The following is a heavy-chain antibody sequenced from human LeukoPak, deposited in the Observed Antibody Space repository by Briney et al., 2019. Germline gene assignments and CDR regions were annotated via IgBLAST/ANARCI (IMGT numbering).Heavy chain of an antibody. D-gene: IGHD1/OR15-1a*01. J-gene: IGHJ3*02. Sequence: SETLSLTCTVSGGSISTYYWSWIRQPAGKGLEWIGRIYTSGSTNYNPSLKSRVTMSVDTSKNQFSLKLSSVTATDTAVYFCARGTVPNAFDIWGQGTMVTVS. V-gene: IGHV4-4*07. CDR1: GGSISTYY. CDR2: IYTSGST. CDR3: ARGTVPNAFDI.